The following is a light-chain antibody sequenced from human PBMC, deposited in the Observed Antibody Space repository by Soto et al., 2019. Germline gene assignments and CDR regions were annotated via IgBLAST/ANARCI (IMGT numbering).Light chain of an antibody. CDR1: QSVSTY. J-gene: IGKJ5*01. V-gene: IGKV3-11*01. CDR3: QQRSNWLSIT. Sequence: EIVLTQSPATLSLSPGERATLSCRASQSVSTYLAWYQQKPGQAPRLLSYDASSRATGIRARFSGSGSGTDFSLTISSLEQEDFAVYYCQQRSNWLSITFGQGTRVDIK. CDR2: DAS.